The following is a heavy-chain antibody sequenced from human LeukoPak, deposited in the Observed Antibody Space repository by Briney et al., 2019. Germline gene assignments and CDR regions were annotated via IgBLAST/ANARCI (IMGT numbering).Heavy chain of an antibody. CDR1: GFTFRNYW. CDR3: ANLRLLGFDS. Sequence: GGSLRLSCAASGFTFRNYWMSWVRQAPGKGLEWVANIREDGSEKYYVDSVKGRFTISRDNARNSLYLQMNSLRAEDTAVYYCANLRLLGFDSWGQGTLVTVSS. CDR2: IREDGSEK. V-gene: IGHV3-7*01. J-gene: IGHJ4*02. D-gene: IGHD2-21*02.